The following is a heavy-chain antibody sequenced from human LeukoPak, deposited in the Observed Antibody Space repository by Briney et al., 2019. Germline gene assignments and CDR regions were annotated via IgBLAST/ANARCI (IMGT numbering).Heavy chain of an antibody. CDR2: INHSGST. J-gene: IGHJ4*02. D-gene: IGHD3-3*01. Sequence: GSLRLSCAASGFTFSSYGMHWVRQAPGKGLEWIGEINHSGSTNYNPSLKSRVTISVDTSKNQFSLKLSSVTAADTAVYYCARHSTFFGVVIIKGRVRGPFDYWGQGTLVTVSS. CDR3: ARHSTFFGVVIIKGRVRGPFDY. V-gene: IGHV4-34*01. CDR1: GFTFSSYG.